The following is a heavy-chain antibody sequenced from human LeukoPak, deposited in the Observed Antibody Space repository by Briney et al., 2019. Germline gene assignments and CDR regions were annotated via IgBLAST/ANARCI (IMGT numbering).Heavy chain of an antibody. Sequence: PGGSLRLSCAASGFTFGDYAMHWVRQAPGKGLEWVSGISWNSGSIAYADSVKGRFTISRDNAKNSLYLQMNSLRAEDMALYYCAKDLFPGSTARNDAFDIWGQGTMVTVSS. V-gene: IGHV3-9*03. CDR1: GFTFGDYA. J-gene: IGHJ3*02. CDR3: AKDLFPGSTARNDAFDI. D-gene: IGHD1-14*01. CDR2: ISWNSGSI.